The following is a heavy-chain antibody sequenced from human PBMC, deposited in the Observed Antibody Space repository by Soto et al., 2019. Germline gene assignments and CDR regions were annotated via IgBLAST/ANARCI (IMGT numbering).Heavy chain of an antibody. CDR3: ARDLSRTIFGVDYYYYGMDV. CDR1: GDSVSSNSAA. V-gene: IGHV6-1*01. Sequence: SQTLSLTCAISGDSVSSNSAAWNWIRQSPSRGIEWLGRTYYRSKLYNDYAVSVKSRITINPDTSKNQFSLQLNSVTPEDTAVYYCARDLSRTIFGVDYYYYGMDVWGQGTTVTVSS. J-gene: IGHJ6*02. D-gene: IGHD3-3*01. CDR2: TYYRSKLYN.